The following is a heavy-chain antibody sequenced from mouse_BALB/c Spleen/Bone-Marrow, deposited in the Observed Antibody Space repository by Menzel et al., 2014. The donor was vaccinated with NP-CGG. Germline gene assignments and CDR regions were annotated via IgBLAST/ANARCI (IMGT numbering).Heavy chain of an antibody. D-gene: IGHD4-1*01. J-gene: IGHJ2*01. Sequence: VQLQQSGPELAKPGASVKISCKASGYSFTGFNMNWVKQSNGKSLEWIGNIDPYYGGISYNQNFKGKATLTVDKSSSTAYMQLESLTSEDSAVYYCARSGGLNWDHFGYWGQGTTLTVSS. CDR2: IDPYYGGI. CDR3: ARSGGLNWDHFGY. V-gene: IGHV1-39*01. CDR1: GYSFTGFN.